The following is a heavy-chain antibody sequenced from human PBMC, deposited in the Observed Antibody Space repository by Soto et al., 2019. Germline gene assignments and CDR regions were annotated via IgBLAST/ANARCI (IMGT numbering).Heavy chain of an antibody. V-gene: IGHV1-46*01. D-gene: IGHD3-3*01. CDR3: ARDRGITIFGVVPESGMDV. Sequence: QVQLVQSGAEVKQPGASVKVSCKASGYTFTSYYMHWVRQAPGQGLEWMGIINPSGGSTSYAQKFQGRVTMTRDTSTSTVYMELSSLRSEDTAVYYCARDRGITIFGVVPESGMDVWGQGTTVTVSS. CDR1: GYTFTSYY. J-gene: IGHJ6*02. CDR2: INPSGGST.